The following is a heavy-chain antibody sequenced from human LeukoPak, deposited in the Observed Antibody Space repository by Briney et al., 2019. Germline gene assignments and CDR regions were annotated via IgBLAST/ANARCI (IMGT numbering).Heavy chain of an antibody. Sequence: GASVKVSCKASGGTFSSYAISWVRQAPGQGLEWMGRIIPIFGTANYAQKFRGRVTITADKSTSTAYMELSSLRSEDTAVYYCARGYCSSTSCQGIRYFDYWGQGTLVTVSS. CDR3: ARGYCSSTSCQGIRYFDY. V-gene: IGHV1-69*06. D-gene: IGHD2-2*01. CDR2: IIPIFGTA. CDR1: GGTFSSYA. J-gene: IGHJ4*02.